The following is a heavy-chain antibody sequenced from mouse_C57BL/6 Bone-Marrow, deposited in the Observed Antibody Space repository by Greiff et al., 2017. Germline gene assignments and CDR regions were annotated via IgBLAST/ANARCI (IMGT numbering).Heavy chain of an antibody. CDR2: ISYDGSN. Sequence: EVKLQESGPGLVKPSQSLSLTCSVTGYSITSGYYWNWIRQFPGNKLEWMGYISYDGSNNYNPSLKNRISITRDTSKNQFFLKLNSVTTEDTATYYCARGYGNYVGYWGQGTTLTVSS. J-gene: IGHJ2*01. CDR3: ARGYGNYVGY. V-gene: IGHV3-6*01. CDR1: GYSITSGYY. D-gene: IGHD2-1*01.